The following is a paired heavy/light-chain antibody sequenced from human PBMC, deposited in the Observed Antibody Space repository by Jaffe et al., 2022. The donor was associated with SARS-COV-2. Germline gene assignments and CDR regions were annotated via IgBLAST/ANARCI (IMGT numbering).Heavy chain of an antibody. CDR2: INPNSGST. V-gene: IGHV1-46*01. CDR3: ARGDYYGSGSYSGAYLDY. D-gene: IGHD3-10*01. Sequence: QVQLVQSGAEVKKPGASVKVSCKASGYTFSSYYIQWVRQAPGQGLEWMGIINPNSGSTNYAQKFQGRVTMTRDTSTSTVYMELSSLRSEDTAVYFCARGDYYGSGSYSGAYLDYWGQGSLVTVSS. CDR1: GYTFSSYY. J-gene: IGHJ4*02.
Light chain of an antibody. CDR2: GAS. V-gene: IGKV1-12*02. CDR1: QGISIW. J-gene: IGKJ5*01. CDR3: QQGNRFPSIT. Sequence: DIQMTQSPSSVSASVGDTVSITCRASQGISIWLAWYQQKPGKAPKLLIYGASTLESGVPSRFSGSGSGTDFTLTISSLQPEDFATYYCQQGNRFPSITFGQGTRLEIK.